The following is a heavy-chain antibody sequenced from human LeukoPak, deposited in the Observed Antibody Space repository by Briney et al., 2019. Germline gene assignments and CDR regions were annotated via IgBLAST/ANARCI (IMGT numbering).Heavy chain of an antibody. CDR3: ARTGRGDLYYYYMDV. J-gene: IGHJ6*03. CDR1: GGSFSCYY. CDR2: INHSGSN. Sequence: SETLSLTCAVYGGSFSCYYWSWIRQPPGKGLEWVGEINHSGSNNYNPSLKSRVTISVDTSKNQFSLKLSSVTAADTAVYYCARTGRGDLYYYYMDVWGKGTTVTVSS. D-gene: IGHD3-10*01. V-gene: IGHV4-34*01.